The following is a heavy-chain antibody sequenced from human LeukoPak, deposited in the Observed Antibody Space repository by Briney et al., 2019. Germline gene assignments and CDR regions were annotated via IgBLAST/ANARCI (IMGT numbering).Heavy chain of an antibody. Sequence: SETLSLTCTVSGGSISSSSYYWGWIRQPPGKGLEWIRTIYYSGSTYYNPSLKSRVTISVDTSKNQFSLKLSSVTAADTAVYYCARQGPTVVTFFDYWGQGTLVTVSS. V-gene: IGHV4-39*01. J-gene: IGHJ4*02. CDR1: GGSISSSSYY. CDR3: ARQGPTVVTFFDY. D-gene: IGHD4-23*01. CDR2: IYYSGST.